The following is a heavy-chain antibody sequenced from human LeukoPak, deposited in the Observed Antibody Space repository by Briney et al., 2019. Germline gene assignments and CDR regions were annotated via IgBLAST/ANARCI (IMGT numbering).Heavy chain of an antibody. Sequence: PSETLSLTCAVSGYSISSGYYWGWIRQPLGKGLEWVGEIDHSGDTNYNPSLNSRLTISIDPSKNQVSLTLHSVTAADTSVYYCARGLKDSKRYYSYYYYMDVWGEGTKVTVSS. D-gene: IGHD4-11*01. CDR1: GYSISSGYY. V-gene: IGHV4-38-2*01. CDR2: IDHSGDT. CDR3: ARGLKDSKRYYSYYYYMDV. J-gene: IGHJ6*03.